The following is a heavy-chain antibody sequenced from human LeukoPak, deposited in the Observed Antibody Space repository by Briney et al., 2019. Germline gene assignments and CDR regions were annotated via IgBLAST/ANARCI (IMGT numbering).Heavy chain of an antibody. CDR3: ARDRGSSWDRDYYYGIGG. CDR1: GFTVSSNY. V-gene: IGHV3-53*01. CDR2: IYSGGST. Sequence: PGGSLRLSCAASGFTVSSNYLSWVRQAPGKGLEWVSDIYSGGSTYYADSVKGRFTISRDKSKNTLYLQMNSLRAEDTAVYYCARDRGSSWDRDYYYGIGGWGQGTTVTAYS. D-gene: IGHD6-13*01. J-gene: IGHJ6*02.